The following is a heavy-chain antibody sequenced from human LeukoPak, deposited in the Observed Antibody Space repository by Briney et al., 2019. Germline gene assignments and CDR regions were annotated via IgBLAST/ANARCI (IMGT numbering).Heavy chain of an antibody. CDR1: GFTFSSYS. D-gene: IGHD4-17*01. V-gene: IGHV3-48*01. CDR3: ARARTWDYEKYSQH. CDR2: ISSSSSTI. J-gene: IGHJ1*01. Sequence: GGSLRLSCAASGFTFSSYSMNWVRQAPGKGLEWVSYISSSSSTIYYADSVKGRFTISRDNAKNSLYLQMNSLRAEDTAVYYCARARTWDYEKYSQHWGQGTLVTVSS.